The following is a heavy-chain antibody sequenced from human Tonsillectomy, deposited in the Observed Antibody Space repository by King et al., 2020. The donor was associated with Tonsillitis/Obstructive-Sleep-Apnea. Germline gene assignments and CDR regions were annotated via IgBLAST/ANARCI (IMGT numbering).Heavy chain of an antibody. CDR2: IYPGDSDT. Sequence: QLVQSGAEVKKPGESLKISCKGSGYSFTSYWIGWVRQMPGKGLEWMGLIYPGDSDTRYSPSFQGQITISADKSISTAYLQWRTLKASDTAMYYCARILLAPGGSLDPWGQGTLVTVSS. D-gene: IGHD3-16*01. CDR1: GYSFTSYW. V-gene: IGHV5-51*03. CDR3: ARILLAPGGSLDP. J-gene: IGHJ5*02.